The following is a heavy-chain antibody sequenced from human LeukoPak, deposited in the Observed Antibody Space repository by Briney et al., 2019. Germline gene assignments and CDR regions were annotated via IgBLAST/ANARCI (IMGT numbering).Heavy chain of an antibody. D-gene: IGHD3-22*01. CDR3: ARGRETYYYDSSGYRFSW. CDR1: GYTFTSYD. CDR2: MNPNSGNT. Sequence: ASVKVSCKASGYTFTSYDINWVRQATGQGLEWMGWMNPNSGNTGYAQKFQGRVTMTRNTSISTAYTELSSLRSEDTAVYYCARGRETYYYDSSGYRFSWWGQGTLVTVSS. J-gene: IGHJ4*02. V-gene: IGHV1-8*01.